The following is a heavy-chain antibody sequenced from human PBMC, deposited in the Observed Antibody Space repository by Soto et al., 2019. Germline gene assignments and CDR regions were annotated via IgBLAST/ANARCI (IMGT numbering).Heavy chain of an antibody. V-gene: IGHV3-23*01. Sequence: GGSLRLSCAASGFTFSSYAMSWVRQAPGKGLEWVSTINSAGSTFYADSVKGRFTISRGNSKNTLYLQMDNLRAEDTAVYYCAKRSPYYFDYWGQGTLVTVSS. CDR2: INSAGST. CDR1: GFTFSSYA. J-gene: IGHJ4*02. CDR3: AKRSPYYFDY.